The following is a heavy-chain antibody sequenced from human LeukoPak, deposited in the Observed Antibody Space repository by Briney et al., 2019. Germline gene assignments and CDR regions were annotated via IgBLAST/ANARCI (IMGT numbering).Heavy chain of an antibody. Sequence: GESLKISCKGSGYSFSNYWIGWVRQMPGKGLEWMGIIYSGDSDTRYSPSFQGQVTISVDKSISTAYLQWSSLKASDTAMYYCARHGKYSAGYRYFDNWGQGTLVTVSS. CDR2: IYSGDSDT. CDR3: ARHGKYSAGYRYFDN. V-gene: IGHV5-51*01. CDR1: GYSFSNYW. J-gene: IGHJ4*02. D-gene: IGHD3-16*02.